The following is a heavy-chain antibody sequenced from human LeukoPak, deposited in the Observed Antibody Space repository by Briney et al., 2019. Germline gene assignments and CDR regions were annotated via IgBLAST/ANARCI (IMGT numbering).Heavy chain of an antibody. J-gene: IGHJ4*02. CDR3: AKRGVVIRVILVGFHKEAYYFDS. CDR2: LGGSGGTT. CDR1: GITLSNYG. V-gene: IGHV3-23*01. Sequence: GGSLRLSCAVSGITLSNYGMSWVRQAPGKGLEWVPGLGGSGGTTNYADSVEGRFTISRDNRKNTLYLQMNSLRTEDTAVYFCAKRGVVIRVILVGFHKEAYYFDSWGQGALVTVSS. D-gene: IGHD3-22*01.